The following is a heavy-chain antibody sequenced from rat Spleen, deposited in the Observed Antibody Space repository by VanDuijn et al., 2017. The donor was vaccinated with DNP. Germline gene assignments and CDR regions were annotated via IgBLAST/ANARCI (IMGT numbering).Heavy chain of an antibody. CDR2: ISTSGEYA. CDR3: TTDFERGY. V-gene: IGHV5-27*01. J-gene: IGHJ2*01. D-gene: IGHD1-11*01. Sequence: EVQLVESGGGLVQPGRSLKLSCAASGFTFSKYGMAWVRQAPTKGLEWVASISTSGEYANYRDSVNGRFTISSANAKSTLYLQMDSLRSEDTATYYCTTDFERGYWGQGVMVTVSS. CDR1: GFTFSKYG.